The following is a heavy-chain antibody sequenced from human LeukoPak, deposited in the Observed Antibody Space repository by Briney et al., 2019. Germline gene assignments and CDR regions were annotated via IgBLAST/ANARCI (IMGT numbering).Heavy chain of an antibody. CDR3: AKGAGNNIVVVTATRIDY. D-gene: IGHD2-15*01. V-gene: IGHV3-23*01. Sequence: SWVRQXXXXGXEWVSAISGCARITSSGASVTVRFTISTDNSNNTLYLQMNRLRAEDTAVYYCAKGAGNNIVVVTATRIDYWGQGTLVTVSS. CDR2: ISGCARIT. J-gene: IGHJ4*02.